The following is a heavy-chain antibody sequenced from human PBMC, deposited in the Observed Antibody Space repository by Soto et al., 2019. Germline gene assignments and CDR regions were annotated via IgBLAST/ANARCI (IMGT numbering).Heavy chain of an antibody. CDR2: LHYNGFA. J-gene: IGHJ4*02. Sequence: PSETLSLTCTVSCASMNDYYGSWIRQSPGKGLEHIGYLHYNGFAEYSPSLRSRVSISMDTSKNQFSLKLSSVTAADTAIYYCARSGHIFAGVFWGQGILVTVSS. CDR3: ARSGHIFAGVF. D-gene: IGHD3-16*01. V-gene: IGHV4-59*01. CDR1: CASMNDYY.